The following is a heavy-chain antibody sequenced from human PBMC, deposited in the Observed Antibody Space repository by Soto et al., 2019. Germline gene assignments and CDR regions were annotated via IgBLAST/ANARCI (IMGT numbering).Heavy chain of an antibody. Sequence: GGSLRLSCAASGFTFSSYATSWVRQAPGKGLEWVSAISGSGGSTYYADSVKGRFTISRDNSKNTLYLQMNSLRAEDTAVYYCVGALTITGTTAGFDYWGQGTLVTVSS. CDR1: GFTFSSYA. J-gene: IGHJ4*02. CDR2: ISGSGGST. D-gene: IGHD1-7*01. V-gene: IGHV3-23*01. CDR3: VGALTITGTTAGFDY.